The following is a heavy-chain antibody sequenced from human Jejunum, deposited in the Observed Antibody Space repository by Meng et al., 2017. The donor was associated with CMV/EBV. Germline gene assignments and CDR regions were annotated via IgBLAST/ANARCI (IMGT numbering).Heavy chain of an antibody. CDR1: GFSVRSSS. V-gene: IGHV3-66*01. CDR2: TSTGGRT. D-gene: IGHD6-6*01. CDR3: ASPPPIGAALDH. J-gene: IGHJ4*02. Sequence: GGGLVRPVGPRDSSCATSGFSVRSSSMSWVRQAPGTGLEWVSITSTGGRTHYADSSTGRFPIPRDNSKHTLYPPMNTLRAEASAVYYFASPPPIGAALDHWGQGTLVTVSS.